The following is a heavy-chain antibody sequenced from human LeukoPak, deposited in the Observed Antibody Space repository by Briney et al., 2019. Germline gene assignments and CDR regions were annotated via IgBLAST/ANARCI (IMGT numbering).Heavy chain of an antibody. CDR2: ISYDGSNK. CDR3: ARDGVRYSGYDTYYFDY. J-gene: IGHJ4*02. Sequence: PGRSLRLSCAASGFTFSSYAMHWVRQAPGKGLEWVAVISYDGSNKYYADSMKGRFTISRDNSKNTLYLQMNSLRAEDTAVYYCARDGVRYSGYDTYYFDYWGQGTLVTVSS. CDR1: GFTFSSYA. V-gene: IGHV3-30*04. D-gene: IGHD5-12*01.